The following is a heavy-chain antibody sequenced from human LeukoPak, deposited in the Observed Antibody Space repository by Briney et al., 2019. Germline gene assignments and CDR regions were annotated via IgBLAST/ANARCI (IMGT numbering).Heavy chain of an antibody. CDR3: ARDPDSSGYYVTDY. V-gene: IGHV1-2*02. D-gene: IGHD3-22*01. CDR2: INPNSGGT. J-gene: IGHJ4*02. CDR1: GYTFTGYY. Sequence: GSVKVSCKASGYTFTGYYMHWVRQAPGQGLEWMGWINPNSGGTNYAQKFQGRVTMTRDTSISTAYMELSRLRSDDTAVCYCARDPDSSGYYVTDYWGQGTLVTVSS.